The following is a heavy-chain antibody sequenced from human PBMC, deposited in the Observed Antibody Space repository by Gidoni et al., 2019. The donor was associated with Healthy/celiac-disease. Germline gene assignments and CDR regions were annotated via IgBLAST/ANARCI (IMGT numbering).Heavy chain of an antibody. CDR2: IVVGSGNT. CDR3: AAEGVGVAGTWGDY. J-gene: IGHJ4*02. D-gene: IGHD6-19*01. Sequence: QMQLVQSGPEVKKPGTSVKVSCKASGFTFTSSAVQWVRQARGQRLEWIGWIVVGSGNTNYAQKFQERVTITRDMSTSTAYMELSSLRSEDTAVYYCAAEGVGVAGTWGDYWGQGTLVTVSS. CDR1: GFTFTSSA. V-gene: IGHV1-58*01.